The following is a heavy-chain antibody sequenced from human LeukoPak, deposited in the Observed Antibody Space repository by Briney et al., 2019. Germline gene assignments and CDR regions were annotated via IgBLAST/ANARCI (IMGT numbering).Heavy chain of an antibody. J-gene: IGHJ4*02. D-gene: IGHD1-26*01. Sequence: GGSLRLSCTASGFAFSVYAMTWLRQPPGKGLEGVSTINANSGTTSYAASVRGRFTISRDNSKNTLYLQLSTLRADDTATYYCAKGESGSYYQVIDYWGQGTLVTVSS. CDR3: AKGESGSYYQVIDY. CDR1: GFAFSVYA. V-gene: IGHV3-23*01. CDR2: INANSGTT.